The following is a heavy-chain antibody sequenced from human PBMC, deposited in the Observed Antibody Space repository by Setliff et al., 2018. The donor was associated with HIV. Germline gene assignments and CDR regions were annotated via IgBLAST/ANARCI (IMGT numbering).Heavy chain of an antibody. CDR2: VSVYNGKT. D-gene: IGHD3-10*01. J-gene: IGHJ5*01. CDR3: ARTIGLLWFGELDS. CDR1: GYTFSSYG. Sequence: ASVKVSCKASGYTFSSYGISWVRQAPGQGLEWMGWVSVYNGKTDYAQKLQGGVTMTTDTSTSTAYMELRSLRSDDTAVYYCARTIGLLWFGELDSWGQGTPVTVSS. V-gene: IGHV1-18*01.